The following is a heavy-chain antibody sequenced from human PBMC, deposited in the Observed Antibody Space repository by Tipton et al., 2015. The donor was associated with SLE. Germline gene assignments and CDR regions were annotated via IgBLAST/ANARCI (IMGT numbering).Heavy chain of an antibody. V-gene: IGHV4-61*02. CDR1: GVSISSASYY. J-gene: IGHJ4*02. CDR2: AYTTGSP. Sequence: TLSLTCTVSGVSISSASYYWNWIRQPAGKGLEWIGRAYTTGSPYYNPSLESRVAISMNTSKNQFSQKLTAVTAADTAVYYCAKYFYDSSGVCLFDLWGQGTLVTVSS. D-gene: IGHD3-22*01. CDR3: AKYFYDSSGVCLFDL.